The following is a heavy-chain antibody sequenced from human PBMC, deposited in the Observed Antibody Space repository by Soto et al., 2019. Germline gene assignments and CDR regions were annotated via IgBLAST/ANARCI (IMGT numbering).Heavy chain of an antibody. CDR1: GGSISSGGYY. J-gene: IGHJ4*02. CDR3: ASTGEQFPYFDY. CDR2: IYYSGST. Sequence: SETLSLTCTVSGGSISSGGYYWSWIRQHPGKGLEWIGYIYYSGSTYYNPSLKSRVTISVDTSKNQFSLKLSSVTAADTAVYYCASTGEQFPYFDYWGQGTLVTVSS. D-gene: IGHD3-10*01. V-gene: IGHV4-31*03.